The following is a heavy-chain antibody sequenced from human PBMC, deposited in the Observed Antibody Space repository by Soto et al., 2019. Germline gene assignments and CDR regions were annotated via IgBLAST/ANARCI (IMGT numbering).Heavy chain of an antibody. CDR1: GFTFRDYG. CDR3: AKGPNLFFLRIGL. D-gene: IGHD2-15*01. J-gene: IGHJ6*02. Sequence: QVQLVESGGGVVQPGRSLRLSCAASGFTFRDYGMHWVRQAPGKGLEWVAVISYDGNKEDYVDSVKGRFTISRDNSKNTLALPMNRPRVEDSAWYYRAKGPNLFFLRIGLWGQGTTVTVTS. CDR2: ISYDGNKE. V-gene: IGHV3-30*18.